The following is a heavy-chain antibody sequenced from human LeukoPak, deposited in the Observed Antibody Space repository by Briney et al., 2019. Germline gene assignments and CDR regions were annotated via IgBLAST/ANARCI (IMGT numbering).Heavy chain of an antibody. Sequence: SETLSLTCTVSGGSISSYYWSWIRQPPGKGLEWIGYIYYSGSTNYNPSLKSRVTISVDTSKNQFSLKLSSVTAADTAVYYCAREISGYVGYWGQGTLVTVSS. CDR3: AREISGYVGY. CDR1: GGSISSYY. CDR2: IYYSGST. J-gene: IGHJ4*02. D-gene: IGHD2-15*01. V-gene: IGHV4-59*01.